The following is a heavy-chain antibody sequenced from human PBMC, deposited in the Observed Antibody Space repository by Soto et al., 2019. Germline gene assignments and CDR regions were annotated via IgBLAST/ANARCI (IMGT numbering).Heavy chain of an antibody. D-gene: IGHD5-18*01. CDR2: FYHSGNS. V-gene: IGHV4-59*01. CDR3: ARISSVDPYGYVNGGLDV. Sequence: SETLSLTCSVSGGSIRSYYLSWIRQSPEKGLECIGYFYHSGNSNYNPSLKSRVTISVDTSKNQLSLSLRSVTAADTAVYFCARISSVDPYGYVNGGLDVWGQGTTVTVYS. J-gene: IGHJ6*02. CDR1: GGSIRSYY.